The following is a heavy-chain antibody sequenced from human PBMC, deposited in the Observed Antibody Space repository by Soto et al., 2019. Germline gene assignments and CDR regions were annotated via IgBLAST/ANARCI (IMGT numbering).Heavy chain of an antibody. J-gene: IGHJ4*02. Sequence: GGSLRLSCAASGFTFSSYSMNWVRQAPGKGLEWVSSISSSSYIYYADSVKGRFTISRDNAKNSLYLQMNSLRAEDTAVYYCARDSPAPIAAAGTFDYWGQGTLVTVSS. CDR1: GFTFSSYS. D-gene: IGHD6-13*01. CDR2: ISSSSYI. CDR3: ARDSPAPIAAAGTFDY. V-gene: IGHV3-21*01.